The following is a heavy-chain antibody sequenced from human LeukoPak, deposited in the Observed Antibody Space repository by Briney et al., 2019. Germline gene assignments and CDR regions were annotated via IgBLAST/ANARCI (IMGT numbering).Heavy chain of an antibody. Sequence: PGRSLRLSCAASGFTFSSYAMHWVRQAPGKGLEWVAVISYDGSNKYYADSVKGRFTIFRDNSKNTLYLQMNSLRAEDTAVYYCARVGGSGWYIDYWGQGTLVTVSS. CDR3: ARVGGSGWYIDY. V-gene: IGHV3-30*04. J-gene: IGHJ4*02. CDR1: GFTFSSYA. D-gene: IGHD6-19*01. CDR2: ISYDGSNK.